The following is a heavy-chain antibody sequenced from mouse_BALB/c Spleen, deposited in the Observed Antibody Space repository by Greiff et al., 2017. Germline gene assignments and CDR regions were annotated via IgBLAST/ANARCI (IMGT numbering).Heavy chain of an antibody. Sequence: LVESGAELMKPGASVKISCKATGYTFSSYWIEWVKQRPGHGLEWIGEILPGSGSTNYNEKFKGKATFTADTSSNTAYMQLSSLTSEDSAVYYCARRLHAMDYWGQGTSVTVSS. CDR3: ARRLHAMDY. CDR2: ILPGSGST. J-gene: IGHJ4*01. V-gene: IGHV1-9*01. D-gene: IGHD1-2*01. CDR1: GYTFSSYW.